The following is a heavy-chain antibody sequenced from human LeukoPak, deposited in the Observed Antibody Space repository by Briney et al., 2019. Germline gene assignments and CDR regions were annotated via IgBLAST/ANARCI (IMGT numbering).Heavy chain of an antibody. CDR3: ARTRPLRFLEWSRSYYFDY. CDR1: GYTFTSYD. V-gene: IGHV1-8*01. D-gene: IGHD3-3*01. CDR2: MNPNNGNT. Sequence: GASVKVSCKASGYTFTSYDINWVRQATGQGLEWMGRMNPNNGNTGYAQKFQGRVTMTRNTSISTAYMELSSLRSEDTAVYYCARTRPLRFLEWSRSYYFDYWGQGTPVTVSS. J-gene: IGHJ4*02.